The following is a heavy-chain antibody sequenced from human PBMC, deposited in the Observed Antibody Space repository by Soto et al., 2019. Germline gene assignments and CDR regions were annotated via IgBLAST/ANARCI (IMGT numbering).Heavy chain of an antibody. CDR3: ARDHRRNYDFWSGPAYYYGMDV. CDR2: ISYDGRNK. D-gene: IGHD3-3*01. Sequence: GGSLRLSCAASGFTFSSYAVRWVRQAPGKGLEWVALISYDGRNKYSADSVKGRFTISRDNSKNTLYLQMNSLRAEDTAVYCCARDHRRNYDFWSGPAYYYGMDVWGQGTTVTVSS. V-gene: IGHV3-30*04. J-gene: IGHJ6*02. CDR1: GFTFSSYA.